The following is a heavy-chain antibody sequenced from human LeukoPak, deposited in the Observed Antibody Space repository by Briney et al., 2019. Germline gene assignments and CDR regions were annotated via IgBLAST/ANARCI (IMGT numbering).Heavy chain of an antibody. D-gene: IGHD2-2*01. Sequence: GASETVSCKASGYTFTSYGISWVGQAPGQGLEGMGWISAYNGNTNYAQKLQGRVTMTTDTSTSTAYMELRSLRSDDTAVYYCARVVVVPAAPYFDYWGQGTLVTVSS. J-gene: IGHJ4*02. CDR2: ISAYNGNT. CDR1: GYTFTSYG. V-gene: IGHV1-18*01. CDR3: ARVVVVPAAPYFDY.